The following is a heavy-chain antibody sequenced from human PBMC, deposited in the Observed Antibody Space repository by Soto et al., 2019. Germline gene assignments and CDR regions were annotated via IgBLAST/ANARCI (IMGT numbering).Heavy chain of an antibody. Sequence: QLGGSLRLSCAASGFTFSSYGMHWVRQAPGKGLEWVAVIWYDGSNKYYADSVKGRFTISRDNSKNTLYLQMNSLRAEDTAVYYCARDQSPYSDLPYYFDYWGQGTLVTVSS. V-gene: IGHV3-33*01. CDR1: GFTFSSYG. J-gene: IGHJ4*02. CDR3: ARDQSPYSDLPYYFDY. D-gene: IGHD5-12*01. CDR2: IWYDGSNK.